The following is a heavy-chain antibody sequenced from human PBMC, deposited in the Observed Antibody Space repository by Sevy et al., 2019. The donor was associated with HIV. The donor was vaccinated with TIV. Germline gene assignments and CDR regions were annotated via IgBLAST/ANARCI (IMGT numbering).Heavy chain of an antibody. CDR1: GYSFTSYY. CDR3: ARQVGREQLEYYYYYGMDV. Sequence: ASVKVSCKASGYSFTSYYMHWVRQAPGQGLEWMGIINPSGGSTSYAQKFQGRVTMTRDTSTSTVYMELSSLRSEDTAVYYCARQVGREQLEYYYYYGMDVWGQGTTVTVSS. V-gene: IGHV1-46*01. J-gene: IGHJ6*02. D-gene: IGHD6-13*01. CDR2: INPSGGST.